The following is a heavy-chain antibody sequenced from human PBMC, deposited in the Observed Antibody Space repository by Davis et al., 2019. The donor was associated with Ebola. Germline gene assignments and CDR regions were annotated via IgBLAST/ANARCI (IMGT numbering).Heavy chain of an antibody. CDR1: GGSIRSSPYY. CDR2: INHSGST. V-gene: IGHV4-39*01. Sequence: SETLSLTCSVSGGSIRSSPYYWSWIRQPPGKGLEWIGEINHSGSTNFNPSLKSRVTISLDTSKNQFSLKLTSVTAADTAVYYCARRSSQALDWGQGTLVTVSS. J-gene: IGHJ4*02. D-gene: IGHD6-6*01. CDR3: ARRSSQALD.